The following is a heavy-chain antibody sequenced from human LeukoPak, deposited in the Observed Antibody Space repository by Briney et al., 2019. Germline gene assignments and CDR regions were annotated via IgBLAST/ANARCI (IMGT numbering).Heavy chain of an antibody. CDR3: ARQVVPAAIPDWFDP. Sequence: SVKVSCKASGGTFSSYAISWVRQAPGQGLEWMGRIIPILGIANYAQKFQGRVTITADKSTSTAYMELRSLRSDDTAVYYCARQVVPAAIPDWFDPWGQGTLVTVSS. CDR1: GGTFSSYA. V-gene: IGHV1-69*04. J-gene: IGHJ5*02. D-gene: IGHD2-2*02. CDR2: IIPILGIA.